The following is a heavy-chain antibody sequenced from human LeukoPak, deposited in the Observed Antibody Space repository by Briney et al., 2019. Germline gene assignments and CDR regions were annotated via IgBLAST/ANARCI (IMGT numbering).Heavy chain of an antibody. D-gene: IGHD5-12*01. V-gene: IGHV1-2*02. CDR1: GYTFTGYY. CDR3: AKDRAVATIGGIDY. Sequence: ASVKVSCKASGYTFTGYYMHWVRQAPGQGLEWMGWINPNSDGTNYAQKFQGRVTMTRDTSISTVYMELSRLRSDDTAVYYCAKDRAVATIGGIDYWGQGTLVTVSS. CDR2: INPNSDGT. J-gene: IGHJ4*02.